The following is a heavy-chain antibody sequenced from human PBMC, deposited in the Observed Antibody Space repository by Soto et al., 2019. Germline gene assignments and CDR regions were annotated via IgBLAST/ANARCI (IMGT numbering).Heavy chain of an antibody. Sequence: VQLVETGGGLIQPGGSLRLSCAASGFIVSNNYMSWVRQAPGKGLEWVSVLYSGGGTYYADSVKGRFTISRDSSKNTLYLQMTSLSDEDTAVYFCARGGANEAFDVWGQGTMVTVSS. CDR1: GFIVSNNY. CDR2: LYSGGGT. CDR3: ARGGANEAFDV. V-gene: IGHV3-53*02. J-gene: IGHJ3*01. D-gene: IGHD1-26*01.